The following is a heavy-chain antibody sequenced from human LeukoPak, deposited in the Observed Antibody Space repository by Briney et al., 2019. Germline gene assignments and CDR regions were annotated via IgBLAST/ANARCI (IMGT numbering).Heavy chain of an antibody. Sequence: GGSLRLSCAASGFTFSGSAMPWVRQASGKGLEWVGRIRSKANSYATAYAASVKGRFTISRDDSKNTAYLQMNSLKTEDTAVYYCTRHMDSNDYWGQGTLVTVSS. CDR1: GFTFSGSA. J-gene: IGHJ4*02. V-gene: IGHV3-73*01. D-gene: IGHD3-22*01. CDR2: IRSKANSYAT. CDR3: TRHMDSNDY.